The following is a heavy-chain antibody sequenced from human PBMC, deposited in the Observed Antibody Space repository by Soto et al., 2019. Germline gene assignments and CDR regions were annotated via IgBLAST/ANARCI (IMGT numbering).Heavy chain of an antibody. V-gene: IGHV3-23*01. CDR1: GFTFSRYV. Sequence: EVQLLESGGCLVQPVGSLRLSCAGSGFTFSRYVMSWVRQAPGTGLEGVSAISGSGGSTHYADSVKGRFTISRDNSKNIIDLRMNSLRSEDTAIYYCALWAVSSSTWYGPFDYWGQGTLVTVS. D-gene: IGHD6-13*01. CDR3: ALWAVSSSTWYGPFDY. J-gene: IGHJ4*02. CDR2: ISGSGGST.